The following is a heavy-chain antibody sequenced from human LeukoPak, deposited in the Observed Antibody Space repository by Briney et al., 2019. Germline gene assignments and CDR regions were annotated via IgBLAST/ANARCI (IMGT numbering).Heavy chain of an antibody. D-gene: IGHD2-2*01. CDR2: IYYSGST. Sequence: SETLSLTCTVSGGSVSSGSYYWSWIRQPPGKGLEWIGYIYYSGSTNYNPSLKSRVTISVDTSKNQFSLKLSSVTAVDTAVYYCARALFDVVVPAAIDYWGQGTLVTVSS. CDR3: ARALFDVVVPAAIDY. CDR1: GGSVSSGSYY. V-gene: IGHV4-61*01. J-gene: IGHJ4*02.